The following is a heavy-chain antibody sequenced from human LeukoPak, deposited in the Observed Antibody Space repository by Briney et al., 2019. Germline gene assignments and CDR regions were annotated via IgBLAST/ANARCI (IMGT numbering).Heavy chain of an antibody. CDR1: GFSFNTYG. D-gene: IGHD3-10*01. J-gene: IGHJ4*02. CDR2: TWYDGSIE. V-gene: IGHV3-33*01. Sequence: GKSLRLSCGASGFSFNTYGIHWVRQALGKGLEWVAVTWYDGSIEYYADSVKGRFTISRDNSKNTVYLQMNSLRAEDTAVYYCARGYYGSGKFDYWGQGTLVTVSS. CDR3: ARGYYGSGKFDY.